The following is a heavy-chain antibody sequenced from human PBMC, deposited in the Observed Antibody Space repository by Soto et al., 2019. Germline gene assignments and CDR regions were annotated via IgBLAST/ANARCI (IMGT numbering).Heavy chain of an antibody. CDR2: IWNDGSNK. V-gene: IGHV3-33*01. D-gene: IGHD3-16*01. J-gene: IGHJ4*02. CDR3: ARAVGPFDY. CDR1: GFTFSVYG. Sequence: QVQLVESGGSVVQPGRSLRLSCAASGFTFSVYGMHWVRQAPGKGLEWVAVIWNDGSNKYYGDSVKGRFTISRDNSKSTLFLHMNSLRADDTAVYYCARAVGPFDYWGQGTRVTVSS.